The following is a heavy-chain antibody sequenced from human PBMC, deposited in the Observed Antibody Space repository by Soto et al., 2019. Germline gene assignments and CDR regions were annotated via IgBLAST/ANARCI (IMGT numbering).Heavy chain of an antibody. CDR1: GGSISSSSYY. Sequence: SETLSLTCTVSGGSISSSSYYWGWVRQSPGMGLAWIGYIYYSGSTYYNPSLKSRVTISVDTFKNQLSLKLSSVTAADTAVYYCARVGYCGGDCSFPDYWGQGTLVTVSS. CDR2: IYYSGST. D-gene: IGHD2-21*02. V-gene: IGHV4-39*07. J-gene: IGHJ4*02. CDR3: ARVGYCGGDCSFPDY.